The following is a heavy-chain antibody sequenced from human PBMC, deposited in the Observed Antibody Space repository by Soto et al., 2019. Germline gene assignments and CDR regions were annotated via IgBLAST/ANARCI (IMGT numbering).Heavy chain of an antibody. D-gene: IGHD6-13*01. V-gene: IGHV3-23*01. CDR3: AKEPVGLSSSWYRRGPFDP. J-gene: IGHJ5*02. Sequence: GGSLRLSCAASGFTFSSYAMSWVRQAPGKGLEWVSAISGSGGSTYYADSVKGRFTISRDNSKNPLYLQMNSLRAEDTAVYYCAKEPVGLSSSWYRRGPFDPWGQGTLVTVSS. CDR1: GFTFSSYA. CDR2: ISGSGGST.